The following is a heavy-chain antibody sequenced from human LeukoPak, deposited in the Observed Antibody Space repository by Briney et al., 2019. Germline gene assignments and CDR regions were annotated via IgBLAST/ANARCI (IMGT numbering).Heavy chain of an antibody. Sequence: GGSLRLSCAASGFTFSSYEMNWVRQAPGKGLEWVSYIGSSGSTIYYADSVKGRFTISRDNAKNSLYLQMNSLRAEDTAVYYCAREDPRICSGGSCYPWWGQGTLVTVS. CDR3: AREDPRICSGGSCYPW. CDR1: GFTFSSYE. J-gene: IGHJ4*02. V-gene: IGHV3-48*03. D-gene: IGHD2-15*01. CDR2: IGSSGSTI.